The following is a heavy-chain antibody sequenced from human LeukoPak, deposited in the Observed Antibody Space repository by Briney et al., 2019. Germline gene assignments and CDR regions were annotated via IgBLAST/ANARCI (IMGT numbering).Heavy chain of an antibody. CDR3: AKEWTMNCGGECYSIDF. D-gene: IGHD2-21*01. Sequence: TGGSLRLSCAASGFNPEEHVMHWVRQPPGKGLEWVSGISWDSTTILYADSVKGRFTISRDNARNSLFLQMNSLRTEDTALYYCAKEWTMNCGGECYSIDFWGQGTLVTVSS. V-gene: IGHV3-9*02. J-gene: IGHJ4*02. CDR2: ISWDSTTI. CDR1: GFNPEEHV.